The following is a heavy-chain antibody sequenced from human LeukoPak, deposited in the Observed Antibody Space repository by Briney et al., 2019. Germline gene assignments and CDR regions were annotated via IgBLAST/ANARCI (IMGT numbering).Heavy chain of an antibody. V-gene: IGHV1-2*02. CDR1: GYTFTVYY. CDR3: ARGGLLLWFGESLYYYYYMDV. Sequence: ASVTVSCKASGYTFTVYYMHWVRQAPGQGLEWMGWINPNSGGTNYAQKFQGRVTMTRDTSISTAYMELSRLRSDDTAVYYCARGGLLLWFGESLYYYYYMDVWGKGTTVTVSS. J-gene: IGHJ6*03. CDR2: INPNSGGT. D-gene: IGHD3-10*01.